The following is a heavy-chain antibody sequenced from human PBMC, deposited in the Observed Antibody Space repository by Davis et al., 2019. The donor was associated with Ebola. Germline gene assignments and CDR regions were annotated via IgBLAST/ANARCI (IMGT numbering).Heavy chain of an antibody. CDR1: GGSFSGYY. CDR2: INHSGTT. CDR3: ARGSLRYFDWLLSANNWFDP. V-gene: IGHV4-34*01. D-gene: IGHD3-9*01. Sequence: MPSETLSLTCAVYGGSFSGYYWSWIRHPPRKGLEWIREINHSGTTNYNPSLKCRVTISVDTSKNQFSLKLSSVTAADTAVYYCARGSLRYFDWLLSANNWFDPWGQGTLVTVSS. J-gene: IGHJ5*02.